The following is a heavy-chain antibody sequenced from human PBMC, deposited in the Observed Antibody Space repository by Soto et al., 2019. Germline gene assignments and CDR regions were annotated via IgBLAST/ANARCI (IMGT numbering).Heavy chain of an antibody. CDR1: GFTFSSYA. CDR2: ISGSGGST. J-gene: IGHJ4*02. V-gene: IGHV3-23*01. CDR3: AKCYIYIVVVPAACFVY. D-gene: IGHD2-2*01. Sequence: GGSLRLSCAASGFTFSSYAMSWVRQAPGKGLEWVSAISGSGGSTYYADSVKGRFTISRDNSKNTLYLQMNSLRAEDTAVYYCAKCYIYIVVVPAACFVYWGPGTLLTVSS.